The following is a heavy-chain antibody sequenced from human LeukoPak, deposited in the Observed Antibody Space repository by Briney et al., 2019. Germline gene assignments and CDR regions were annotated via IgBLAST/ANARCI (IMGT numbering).Heavy chain of an antibody. Sequence: RTGGSLRLSCAASGFTFSSYWMSWVRQAPGKGREWVANIKQDGSEKAYVDSVKGRFTIYRDNAKNSLYLQMNSLRAEDTAVYYCARVQKRYYYYYYYMDVWGKGTTVTVSS. J-gene: IGHJ6*03. CDR3: ARVQKRYYYYYYYMDV. CDR2: IKQDGSEK. CDR1: GFTFSSYW. V-gene: IGHV3-7*01.